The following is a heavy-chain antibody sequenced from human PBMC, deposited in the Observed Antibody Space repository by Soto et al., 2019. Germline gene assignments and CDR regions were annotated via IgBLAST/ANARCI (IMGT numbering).Heavy chain of an antibody. J-gene: IGHJ1*01. V-gene: IGHV3-15*01. CDR2: IKSKIDNGTT. CDR3: TRDIVVVVAATYYGDYCEYFQH. CDR1: GFTFSNAW. Sequence: PGGSLRLSCAASGFTFSNAWMSWVRQAPGKGLEWVGRIKSKIDNGTTDYAAHVKGRFTISRDDSKNALYLQMKSMNNEDTAVYYCTRDIVVVVAATYYGDYCEYFQHWGQGTLVTVSS. D-gene: IGHD2-15*01.